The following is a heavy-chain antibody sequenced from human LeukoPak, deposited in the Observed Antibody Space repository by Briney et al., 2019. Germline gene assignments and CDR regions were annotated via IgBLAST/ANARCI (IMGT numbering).Heavy chain of an antibody. Sequence: GGSLRLSCAASGFTFSSYSMNWVRQAPGKGLEWVSSIRSSSSYIYYADSVKGRFTISRDNAKNSLYLQMNSLRAEDTAVYYCARDIRATIDYWGQGTLVTVSS. CDR2: IRSSSSYI. V-gene: IGHV3-21*01. CDR3: ARDIRATIDY. D-gene: IGHD1-26*01. CDR1: GFTFSSYS. J-gene: IGHJ4*02.